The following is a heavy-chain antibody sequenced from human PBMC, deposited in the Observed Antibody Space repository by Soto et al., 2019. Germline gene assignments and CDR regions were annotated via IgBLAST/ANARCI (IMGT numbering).Heavy chain of an antibody. CDR2: IIPIFVTA. Sequence: QVQLVQSGAEVKKPGSSVKVSCKSSGGTFSSYAISWVRQAPGQGLEWMGGIIPIFVTANYAQKFHGRVTIPADKSTRTDYMELSSLRSEDTAVYYWASRGYYYYSSGYYFDYWGQGTLVTGSS. V-gene: IGHV1-69*06. J-gene: IGHJ4*02. D-gene: IGHD3-22*01. CDR3: ASRGYYYYSSGYYFDY. CDR1: GGTFSSYA.